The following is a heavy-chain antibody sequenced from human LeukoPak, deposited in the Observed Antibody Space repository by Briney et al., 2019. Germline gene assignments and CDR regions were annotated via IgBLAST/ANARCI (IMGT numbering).Heavy chain of an antibody. CDR2: INPNTGGT. Sequence: ASVKVSCKASGYTFTGYFMHWVRQAPGQGLEWMGWINPNTGGTNFAQKFQGRVTMTRDTSISTAYMELSRLRSDDTAVYYCARGLRGSPAFDYWGQGTLVTVSS. V-gene: IGHV1-2*02. CDR1: GYTFTGYF. D-gene: IGHD2-2*01. CDR3: ARGLRGSPAFDY. J-gene: IGHJ4*02.